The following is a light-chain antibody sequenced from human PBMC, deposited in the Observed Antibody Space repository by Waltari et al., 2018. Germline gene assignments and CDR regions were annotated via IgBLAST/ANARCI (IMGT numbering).Light chain of an antibody. CDR1: ESVSSN. Sequence: EIVVTQSPATLALSPGEGATLSCRTSESVSSNLAWFHQKVGQPPRLVIYDASSRAADTPARFSGGGSGTDYTLTISSLEPEDFATYYCQQRSAWPTTFGQGTRLEI. V-gene: IGKV3-11*01. CDR2: DAS. CDR3: QQRSAWPTT. J-gene: IGKJ5*01.